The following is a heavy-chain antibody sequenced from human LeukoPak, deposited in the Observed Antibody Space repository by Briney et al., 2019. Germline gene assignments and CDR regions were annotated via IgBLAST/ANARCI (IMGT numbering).Heavy chain of an antibody. J-gene: IGHJ4*02. CDR2: IYQSGES. D-gene: IGHD3-10*01. CDR3: AKGRGSGTYHSGLFDF. CDR1: GASISSYY. Sequence: PSETLSLTYSVSGASISSYYYHWIRQAPGKGLEWIGYIYQSGESNYNPSLRSPVTISIDTSKNQISLRMTSVTAADTAIYYCAKGRGSGTYHSGLFDFWGQGTPVTVSS. V-gene: IGHV4-59*01.